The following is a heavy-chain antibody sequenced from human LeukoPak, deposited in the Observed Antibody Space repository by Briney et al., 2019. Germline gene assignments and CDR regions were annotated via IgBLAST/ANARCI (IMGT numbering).Heavy chain of an antibody. J-gene: IGHJ3*02. D-gene: IGHD2-15*01. V-gene: IGHV3-23*01. CDR1: GFTFSSYA. CDR3: AKDLRTVVVGAPDAFDI. CDR2: ISGSGGST. Sequence: PGGSLRLSCAASGFTFSSYAMSWVRQAPGKGLEWVSAISGSGGSTYYADSVKGRFTISRDNSKNTLYLQMNSLRAEDTVVYYCAKDLRTVVVGAPDAFDIWGQGTMVTVSS.